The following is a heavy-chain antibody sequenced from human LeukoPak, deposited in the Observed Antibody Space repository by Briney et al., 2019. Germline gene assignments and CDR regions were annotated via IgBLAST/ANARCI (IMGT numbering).Heavy chain of an antibody. J-gene: IGHJ4*02. CDR1: GGSISSYY. Sequence: SETLSLTCTVSGGSISSYYWSWIRQPAGKGLEWIGNIYYSGSTYYNPSLKSRVTISVDTSKNQFSLKLSSVTAADTTVYYCATRTVTAEYFDYWGQGTLVTVSS. CDR3: ATRTVTAEYFDY. V-gene: IGHV4-59*04. CDR2: IYYSGST. D-gene: IGHD2-21*02.